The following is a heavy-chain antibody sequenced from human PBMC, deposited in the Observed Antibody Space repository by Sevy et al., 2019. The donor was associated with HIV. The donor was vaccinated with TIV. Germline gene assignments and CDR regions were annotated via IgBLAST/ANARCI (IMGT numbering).Heavy chain of an antibody. CDR3: ARDRDLSGCYSEYYYYAMDV. J-gene: IGHJ6*02. Sequence: ASVKVSCKASGYTFITYYVHWVRQAPGQGLEWMGLIDPSGSTRYAQKFQGRVFMTGDTSTTTVYMELSSLTSEDTAVYYCARDRDLSGCYSEYYYYAMDVWGQGTTVSVSS. CDR1: GYTFITYY. D-gene: IGHD1-26*01. V-gene: IGHV1-46*01. CDR2: IDPSGST.